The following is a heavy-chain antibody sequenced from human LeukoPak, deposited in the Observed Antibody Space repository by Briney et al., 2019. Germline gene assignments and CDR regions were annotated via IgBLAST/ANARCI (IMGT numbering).Heavy chain of an antibody. CDR3: ARDLDGYCSSTSCYTHYYYYYMDV. CDR2: IYTSGSP. CDR1: GYSISSGYY. D-gene: IGHD2-2*02. Sequence: PSETLSLTCTVSGYSISSGYYWGWIRQPPGKGLEWIGRIYTSGSPNYNPSLKSRVTMSVDTSKTQFSLKLSSVTAADTAVYYCARDLDGYCSSTSCYTHYYYYYMDVWGKGTTVTVSS. V-gene: IGHV4-38-2*02. J-gene: IGHJ6*03.